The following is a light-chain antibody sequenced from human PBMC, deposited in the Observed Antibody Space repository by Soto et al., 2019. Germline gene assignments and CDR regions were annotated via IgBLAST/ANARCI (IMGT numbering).Light chain of an antibody. J-gene: IGKJ1*01. CDR3: QQYNNYRT. CDR1: QSISYW. CDR2: KAS. Sequence: DIQMTQSPSTLSASVGDRVTITCRASQSISYWLAWYQQKPGKAPNLLIYKASSLESGVPSRFSGSGSWTEFTLTISTLQPDDFATYYCQQYNNYRTFGQGTKVEIK. V-gene: IGKV1-5*03.